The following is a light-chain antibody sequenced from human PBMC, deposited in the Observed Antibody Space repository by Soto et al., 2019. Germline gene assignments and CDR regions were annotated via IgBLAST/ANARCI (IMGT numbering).Light chain of an antibody. Sequence: QSALTQPASVSGSPGQSITISCTGTSSDVGSYNLVSWYQHYPGKAPKVMIYEGSERPSGVSNSFSGYKSGNTASLTISGLQAEDEAAYYCCSYAGSSTYVFGTGTKLTVL. CDR3: CSYAGSSTYV. J-gene: IGLJ1*01. CDR1: SSDVGSYNL. V-gene: IGLV2-23*01. CDR2: EGS.